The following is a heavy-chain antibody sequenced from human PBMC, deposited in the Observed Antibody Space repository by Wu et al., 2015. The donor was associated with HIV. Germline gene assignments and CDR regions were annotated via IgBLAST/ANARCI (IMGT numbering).Heavy chain of an antibody. V-gene: IGHV1-69*15. CDR1: GGTFSSYT. D-gene: IGHD5-18*01. J-gene: IGHJ4*02. CDR3: AGGGGRTSMDPFDF. Sequence: QVQLAQSGAEVKKPGSSVRVSCKASGGTFSSYTFNWVRQAPGQGLEWMGRIIPISGTTDYAQKFQGRVTITADESTRTTYMELSSLRYEDTAMYYCAGGGGRTSMDPFDFWGQGTLVTVSS. CDR2: IIPISGTT.